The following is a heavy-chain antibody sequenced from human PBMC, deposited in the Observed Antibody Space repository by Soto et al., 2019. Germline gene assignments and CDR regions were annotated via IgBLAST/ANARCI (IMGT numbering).Heavy chain of an antibody. D-gene: IGHD3-10*01. V-gene: IGHV3-30*18. CDR2: LSYDGSNK. CDR1: GFTFSNYG. Sequence: QVQLVESGGGVVQPGRSLRLSCAASGFTFSNYGMHWVRQAPGKGLEWVAVLSYDGSNKYYGDSVKGRFTISRDNSKNTVYLKMNSLRPEDTAVYYCAKEEADYFGSGSYYNYYYYGMDVWGQGTTVTVSS. J-gene: IGHJ6*02. CDR3: AKEEADYFGSGSYYNYYYYGMDV.